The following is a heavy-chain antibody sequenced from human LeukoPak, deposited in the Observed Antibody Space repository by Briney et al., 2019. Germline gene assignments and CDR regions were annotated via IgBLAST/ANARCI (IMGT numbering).Heavy chain of an antibody. D-gene: IGHD4-17*01. CDR1: GGSISSYY. CDR3: ARDPYGYGMDV. V-gene: IGHV4-59*01. CDR2: IYYSGST. J-gene: IGHJ6*02. Sequence: PSETLSLTCTVSGGSISSYYWSWIRQPPGKGLEWIGYIYYSGSTNYNPSLKSRVTISVDTSKNQFSLKLSSVTAADTAVYYCARDPYGYGMDVWGQGTTVTVSS.